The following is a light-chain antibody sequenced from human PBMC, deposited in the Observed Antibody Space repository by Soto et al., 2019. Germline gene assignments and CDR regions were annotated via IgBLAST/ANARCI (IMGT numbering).Light chain of an antibody. CDR3: QQFGGSPPSWT. Sequence: ESVLTQSPGTLSLSPGERATLSCRASQSVSSNSLAWYQQKPGQAPRLLIYGASSRATGTPDRFSGSGSGKGFPLTIRRLEPEDFAVYYCQQFGGSPPSWTFGQGTKVEI. V-gene: IGKV3-20*01. CDR1: QSVSSNS. J-gene: IGKJ1*01. CDR2: GAS.